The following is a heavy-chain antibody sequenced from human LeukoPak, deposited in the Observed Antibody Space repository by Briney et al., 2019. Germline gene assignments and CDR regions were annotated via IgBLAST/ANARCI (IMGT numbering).Heavy chain of an antibody. V-gene: IGHV4-38-2*01. J-gene: IGHJ6*03. CDR3: ARPRESFNYYYMDV. CDR2: AYYSGTT. CDR1: GYSISSGYY. Sequence: PSETLSLTCAVSGYSISSGYYWGWIRQPPGKGLEWIGSAYYSGTTYYNPSLKSRVTISLDMSKNQFSLKLSSVTAADTAVCYCARPRESFNYYYMDVWGKGTTVTVSS.